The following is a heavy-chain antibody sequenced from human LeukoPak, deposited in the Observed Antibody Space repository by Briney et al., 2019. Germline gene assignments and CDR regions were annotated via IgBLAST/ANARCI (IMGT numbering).Heavy chain of an antibody. CDR1: GFTFSNAW. V-gene: IGHV3-15*01. Sequence: PGGSLRLSCAASGFTFSNAWMSWVRQAPGKGLEWVGRIKSKTDGGTTDYAAPVKGRFTISRDDSKNTLYLQMNSLKTEDTAVYYCTTDSGNYGSGSYYPRRGYYGMDVWGKGTTVTVSS. J-gene: IGHJ6*04. CDR3: TTDSGNYGSGSYYPRRGYYGMDV. D-gene: IGHD3-10*01. CDR2: IKSKTDGGTT.